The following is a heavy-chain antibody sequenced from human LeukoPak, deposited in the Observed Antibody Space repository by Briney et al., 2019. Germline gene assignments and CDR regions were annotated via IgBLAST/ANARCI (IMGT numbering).Heavy chain of an antibody. D-gene: IGHD6-19*01. V-gene: IGHV4-39*01. CDR1: GGSISTTYNY. J-gene: IGHJ4*02. CDR3: ARPQFALAVAVD. CDR2: VYYSGST. Sequence: KSSETLSLTCTVSGGSISTTYNYWGWIRQPPGQGLEWIGSVYYSGSTYYNPSLKSRVTISVDTSKNQFSLKLSSVTAADTAVYYCARPQFALAVAVDWGQGTLVTVSS.